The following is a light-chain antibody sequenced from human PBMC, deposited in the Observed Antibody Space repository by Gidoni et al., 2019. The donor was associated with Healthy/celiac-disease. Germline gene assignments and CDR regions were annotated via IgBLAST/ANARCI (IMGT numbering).Light chain of an antibody. CDR3: QQYGSSPRT. Sequence: VLTQSPGTLSLSPGERATLSCRASQSVSSSYLAWYQQKPGQAPRLLIYGASSRATGIPDRFSGSGSGTDFTLTISRLEPEDFAVYYCQQYGSSPRTFGGGTKVEIK. V-gene: IGKV3-20*01. CDR2: GAS. CDR1: QSVSSSY. J-gene: IGKJ4*01.